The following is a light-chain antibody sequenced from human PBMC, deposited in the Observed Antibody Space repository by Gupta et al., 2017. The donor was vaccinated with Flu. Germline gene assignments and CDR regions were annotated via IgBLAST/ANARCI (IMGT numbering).Light chain of an antibody. CDR1: SSDVGTYNY. CDR3: CSYAGTYTWV. J-gene: IGLJ3*02. V-gene: IGLV2-11*01. Sequence: QSALTQPRSVSGSPGQSVTISCTGTSSDVGTYNYVSWYQQHPAKAPKVMIYDVSKRPSGVPDRFSGSKSGNTASLTISGLQAEDEADYYCCSYAGTYTWVFGGGTKLTVL. CDR2: DVS.